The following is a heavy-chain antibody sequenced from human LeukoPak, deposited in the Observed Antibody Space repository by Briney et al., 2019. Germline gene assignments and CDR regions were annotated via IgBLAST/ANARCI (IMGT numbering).Heavy chain of an antibody. CDR2: IYYSGST. CDR1: GGSISSYY. CDR3: ARGRRTYTFDY. J-gene: IGHJ4*02. D-gene: IGHD1-7*01. V-gene: IGHV4-59*01. Sequence: SETLSLTCTVSGGSISSYYWSWIRQPPGKGLEWIGYIYYSGSTNYNPSLKSRVTISVDTSKNQLSLKLSSVTAADTAVYYCARGRRTYTFDYWGQGTLVTVSS.